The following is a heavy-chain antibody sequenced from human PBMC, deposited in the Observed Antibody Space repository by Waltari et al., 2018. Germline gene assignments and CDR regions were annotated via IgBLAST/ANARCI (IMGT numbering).Heavy chain of an antibody. V-gene: IGHV4-34*01. CDR1: XXXXXXXX. D-gene: IGHD3-10*01. Sequence: VQLQXXXXXLXKXXXXXXXXXAVXXXXXXXXXWXXIRHXXXRGLEGIGEINHSGSTNYNPSLKSRVTISVDTSKNQFSLKLSSVTAADTAVYYCARRKSYYYGSGRGGGMDVWGQGTTVTVSS. CDR2: INHSGST. J-gene: IGHJ6*02. CDR3: ARRKSYYYGSGRGGGMDV.